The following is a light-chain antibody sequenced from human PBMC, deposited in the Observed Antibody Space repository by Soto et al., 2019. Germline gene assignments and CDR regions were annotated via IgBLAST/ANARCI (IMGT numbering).Light chain of an antibody. V-gene: IGKV3-20*01. J-gene: IGKJ1*01. CDR2: GAA. CDR1: QSVSNY. Sequence: DIVLTQSPGTLSLSPGERATLSCRASQSVSNYLAWYQRKPGQAPRLLIYGAASRATRIPDRFSGSGSGTDFTLTISRLEPEDFAVYYCHQYGGSPQTFGQGTKVDIK. CDR3: HQYGGSPQT.